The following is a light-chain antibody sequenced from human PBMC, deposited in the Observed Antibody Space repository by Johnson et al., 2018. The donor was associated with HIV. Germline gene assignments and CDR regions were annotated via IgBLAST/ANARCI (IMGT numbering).Light chain of an antibody. Sequence: QSVLTQPPSVSAAPGQKVTISCSGSNSNIGNIYVSWYQQLPGTAPKLLIYENNKRPSGIPDRFSGSKYGTSATLGITGLQTGDEADYYCGTWDSSLSALFGTGTKVTVL. CDR2: ENN. CDR3: GTWDSSLSAL. CDR1: NSNIGNIY. V-gene: IGLV1-51*02. J-gene: IGLJ1*01.